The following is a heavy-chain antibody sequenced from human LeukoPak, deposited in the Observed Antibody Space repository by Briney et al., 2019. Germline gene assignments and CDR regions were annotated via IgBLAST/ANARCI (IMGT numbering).Heavy chain of an antibody. V-gene: IGHV4-34*01. CDR2: INHSGST. CDR3: ARGDVGTTAVPFDP. CDR1: GFTFSSYA. J-gene: IGHJ5*02. Sequence: PGGSLRLSCAASGFTFSSYAMSWVRQPPGKGLEWIGEINHSGSTNYNPSLKSRVTISVDTSKNQFSLKLTSVTAADTAVYYCARGDVGTTAVPFDPWGQGTLVTVSS. D-gene: IGHD1-26*01.